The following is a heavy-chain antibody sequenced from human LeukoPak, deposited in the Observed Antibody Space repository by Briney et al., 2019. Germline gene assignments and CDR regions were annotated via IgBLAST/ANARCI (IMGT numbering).Heavy chain of an antibody. CDR2: INHSGST. CDR1: GESFSGYY. Sequence: SETLSLTCAVYGESFSGYYWSWIRQPPGKGLEWTGEINHSGSTNYNPSVKSRVTMSLDTSKNQFSLKLNSVTAADTAVYYCARGPLVLLVYAIRGYFDYWGQGTLVTVSS. J-gene: IGHJ4*02. D-gene: IGHD2-8*01. V-gene: IGHV4-34*01. CDR3: ARGPLVLLVYAIRGYFDY.